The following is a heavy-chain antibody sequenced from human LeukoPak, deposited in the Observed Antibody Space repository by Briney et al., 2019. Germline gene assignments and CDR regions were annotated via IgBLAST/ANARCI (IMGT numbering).Heavy chain of an antibody. Sequence: GGSLRLSFVGSGFTFKTYWMTWVRQTTGGGLECVANINTDGRETDYVDSVKGQFTISRDNAQNSLYLQMNNLRDEDTAVYYCARDDHTSFYDSWGRGPLATVSS. CDR3: ARDDHTSFYDS. J-gene: IGHJ4*02. D-gene: IGHD3-16*01. CDR1: GFTFKTYW. V-gene: IGHV3-7*01. CDR2: INTDGRET.